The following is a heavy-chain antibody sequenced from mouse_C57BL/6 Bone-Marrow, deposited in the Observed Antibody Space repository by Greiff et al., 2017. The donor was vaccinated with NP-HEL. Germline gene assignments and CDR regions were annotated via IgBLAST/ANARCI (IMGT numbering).Heavy chain of an antibody. CDR3: VRHKNDYEVPYYFDY. D-gene: IGHD2-4*01. V-gene: IGHV10-1*01. Sequence: VKDRFTISRDDSESMLYLQMNNLKTEDTAMYYCVRHKNDYEVPYYFDYWGQGTTLTVSS. J-gene: IGHJ2*01.